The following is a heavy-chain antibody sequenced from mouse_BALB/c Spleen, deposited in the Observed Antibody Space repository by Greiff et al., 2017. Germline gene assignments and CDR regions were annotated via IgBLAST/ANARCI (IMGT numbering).Heavy chain of an antibody. CDR2: INPYNDGT. J-gene: IGHJ4*01. D-gene: IGHD2-1*01. Sequence: EVQLQQSGPELVKPGASVKMSCKASGYTFTSYVMHWVKQKPGQGLEWIGYINPYNDGTKYNEKFKGKATLTSDKSSSTAYMELSSLTSEDSAVYYCARSKLYYGNPSYAMDYWGQGTSVTVSS. CDR1: GYTFTSYV. V-gene: IGHV1-14*01. CDR3: ARSKLYYGNPSYAMDY.